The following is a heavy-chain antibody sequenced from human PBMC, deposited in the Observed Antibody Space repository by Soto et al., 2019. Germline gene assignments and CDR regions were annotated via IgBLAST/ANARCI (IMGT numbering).Heavy chain of an antibody. CDR3: ARHRRENGIYAQPLDY. Sequence: PSETLSLTCTVSGGSIGSSSSYWAWIRQPPGRGLEWIGAIYYNGRTYYKPSLKSRVTISVDTSKNQFSLNLSPVAAADSAVYYCARHRRENGIYAQPLDYWGQGTPVTVSS. V-gene: IGHV4-39*01. D-gene: IGHD1-1*01. CDR2: IYYNGRT. CDR1: GGSIGSSSSY. J-gene: IGHJ4*02.